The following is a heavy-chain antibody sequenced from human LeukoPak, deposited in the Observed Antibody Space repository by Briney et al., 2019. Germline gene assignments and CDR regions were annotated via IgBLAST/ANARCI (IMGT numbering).Heavy chain of an antibody. Sequence: GRSLRLSCTVSGFTLSSYALHWVGQAPGKGLEWVAVMRDDGSDKSHADSVKGRFTIPRDNSKNTLYLQVNSLRAEDTAVYYCAKDPHSSGWYFTAFDYWGQGTLVTVSS. CDR3: AKDPHSSGWYFTAFDY. CDR1: GFTLSSYA. V-gene: IGHV3-30*02. CDR2: MRDDGSDK. D-gene: IGHD6-19*01. J-gene: IGHJ4*02.